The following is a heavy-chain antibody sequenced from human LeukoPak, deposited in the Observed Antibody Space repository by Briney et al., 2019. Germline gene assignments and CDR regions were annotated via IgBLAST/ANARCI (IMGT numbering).Heavy chain of an antibody. CDR1: GVTFSSYE. CDR3: ARDRTYGDLLDY. Sequence: GGSLRLSCAASGVTFSSYEMNWVRQAPGKGLEWVSYISSSGSTIYYADSVKGRFTISRDNAKNSLYLQMNYLRAEDTAVYYCARDRTYGDLLDYWGQGTLVTVSS. J-gene: IGHJ4*02. V-gene: IGHV3-48*03. CDR2: ISSSGSTI. D-gene: IGHD4-17*01.